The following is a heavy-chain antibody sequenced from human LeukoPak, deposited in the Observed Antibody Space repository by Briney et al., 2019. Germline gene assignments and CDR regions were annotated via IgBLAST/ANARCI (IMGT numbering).Heavy chain of an antibody. D-gene: IGHD3-10*01. Sequence: ASVKVSCKASGYTFTSYDINWVRQATGQGLEWMGWMNPNSGNTGYAQKFQGRVTITRNTSISTAYMELSSLRSEDTAVYYCARGRRWFGELLSAYNWFDPWGQGTLVTVSS. CDR2: MNPNSGNT. V-gene: IGHV1-8*03. J-gene: IGHJ5*02. CDR1: GYTFTSYD. CDR3: ARGRRWFGELLSAYNWFDP.